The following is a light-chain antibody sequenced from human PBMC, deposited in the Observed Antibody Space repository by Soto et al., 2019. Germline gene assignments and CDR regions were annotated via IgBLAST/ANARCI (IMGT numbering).Light chain of an antibody. CDR2: GAS. J-gene: IGKJ5*01. Sequence: EIVMTQSPDTLSVSPGERATLSCRASQSVSSNLAWYQQKPGQALRLLIYGASTRATGIPARFSGSGSGTEFTLTISSLQSEDFAVYYCQQYNNWLITFGQGTRLEIK. CDR3: QQYNNWLIT. CDR1: QSVSSN. V-gene: IGKV3-15*01.